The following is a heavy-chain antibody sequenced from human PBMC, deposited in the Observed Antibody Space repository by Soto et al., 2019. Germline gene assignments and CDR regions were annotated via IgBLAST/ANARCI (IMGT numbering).Heavy chain of an antibody. J-gene: IGHJ4*02. Sequence: SETLSLTCTVSGGSVSSGSYYWSWIRQPPGKGLEWIGYIYYSGSTNYNPSLKSRVTISVDTSKNQFSLKLSSVTAADTAVYYCARAPPVAGKHFDYWGQGTLVTVSS. CDR2: IYYSGST. CDR1: GGSVSSGSYY. V-gene: IGHV4-61*01. D-gene: IGHD6-19*01. CDR3: ARAPPVAGKHFDY.